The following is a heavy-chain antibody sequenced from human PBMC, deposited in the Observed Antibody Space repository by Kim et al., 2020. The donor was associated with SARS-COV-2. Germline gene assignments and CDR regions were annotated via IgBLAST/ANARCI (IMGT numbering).Heavy chain of an antibody. V-gene: IGHV3-11*06. CDR2: ISSSSSYT. CDR3: ATRHYYGSGSYYADAFDI. CDR1: GFTFSDYY. Sequence: GGSLRLSCAASGFTFSDYYMSWIRQAPGKGLEWVSYISSSSSYTNYADSVKGRFTISRDNAKNSLYLQMNSLRAEDTAVYYCATRHYYGSGSYYADAFDIWGQGTMVTVSS. J-gene: IGHJ3*02. D-gene: IGHD3-10*01.